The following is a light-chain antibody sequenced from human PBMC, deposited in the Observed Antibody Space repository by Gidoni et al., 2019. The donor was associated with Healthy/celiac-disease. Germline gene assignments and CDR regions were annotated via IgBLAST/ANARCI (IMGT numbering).Light chain of an antibody. Sequence: SALPHPPSASGSPGPSVPISCTGTSSDVGGYNYVSWYQQHPGKAPKPMIYEVSKRPSGVPDRFSGSKSGNTASLTVSGLQAEDEADYYCSSYAGSNNWDVVFGGGTKLTVL. CDR3: SSYAGSNNWDVV. CDR1: SSDVGGYNY. J-gene: IGLJ2*01. V-gene: IGLV2-8*01. CDR2: EVS.